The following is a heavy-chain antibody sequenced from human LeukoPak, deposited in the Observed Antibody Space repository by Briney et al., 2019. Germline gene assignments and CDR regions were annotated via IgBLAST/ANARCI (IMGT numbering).Heavy chain of an antibody. J-gene: IGHJ4*02. V-gene: IGHV3-30*02. CDR3: AKATRATETGSQDY. Sequence: RGSLRPSSAASGFTFSSYGMHWVRQAPGKGLEWVTFIRYDGSNKYYADSVKGRFTISRDNSKNTLYLQMNSLRAEDTAVYYCAKATRATETGSQDYWGQGILVTVSS. D-gene: IGHD1-14*01. CDR1: GFTFSSYG. CDR2: IRYDGSNK.